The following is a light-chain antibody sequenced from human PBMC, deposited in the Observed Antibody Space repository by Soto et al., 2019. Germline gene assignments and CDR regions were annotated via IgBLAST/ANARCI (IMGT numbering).Light chain of an antibody. CDR2: GAS. CDR1: QDISIY. CDR3: QQTYTYRT. Sequence: DIQMTQSQSSLSVSVGDRVTITCQASQDISIYLNWYQHNPGRAPKLLIYGASSLQSGVPSRFSGSGSGTDFTLTINSLQPEDFATYYCQQTYTYRTFGQGTKVDIK. V-gene: IGKV1-39*01. J-gene: IGKJ1*01.